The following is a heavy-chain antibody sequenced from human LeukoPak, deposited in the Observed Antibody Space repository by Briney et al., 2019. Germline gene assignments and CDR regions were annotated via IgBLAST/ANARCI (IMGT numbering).Heavy chain of an antibody. D-gene: IGHD4-17*01. CDR1: GFTFYSYW. Sequence: GGSLRLSCAASGFTFYSYWMSWVRQAPGKGLEWVANIKQDGSEKYYVDSVKGRFTISRDNAKNSLYLQMNSLRAEDTAVYYCAKERDYGHFDYWGQGTLVTVSS. V-gene: IGHV3-7*01. CDR3: AKERDYGHFDY. J-gene: IGHJ4*02. CDR2: IKQDGSEK.